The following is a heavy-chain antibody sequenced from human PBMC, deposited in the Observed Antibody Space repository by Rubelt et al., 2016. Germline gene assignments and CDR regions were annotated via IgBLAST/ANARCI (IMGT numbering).Heavy chain of an antibody. CDR1: GYTFTSYD. D-gene: IGHD3-3*01. V-gene: IGHV1-8*01. J-gene: IGHJ5*02. CDR3: ARMVNDFWSGYHNWFDP. CDR2: MNPNRGHT. Sequence: QVQLVQSGAEVKKPGASVKVSCKASGYTFTSYDINWVRQATGQGLEWMGWMNPNRGHTGYAQKFQGRVTMTRNNSISTAYMELSSLRSEDTAVYYCARMVNDFWSGYHNWFDPWGQGTLVTVSS.